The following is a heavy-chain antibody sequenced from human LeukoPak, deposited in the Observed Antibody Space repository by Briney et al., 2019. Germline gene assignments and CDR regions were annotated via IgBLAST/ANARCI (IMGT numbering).Heavy chain of an antibody. CDR2: IYHSGRT. CDR3: AREGQQLVPPLDS. V-gene: IGHV4-61*08. Sequence: PSETLSLTCTVSGGSISSGGYYWSWIRQPPGKGLEWIGYIYHSGRTNYNPSLTSRVTIAIDTSKNQFSLKLSSVTAADSAVYFCAREGQQLVPPLDSWGQGTLVTVSS. D-gene: IGHD6-6*01. J-gene: IGHJ4*02. CDR1: GGSISSGGYY.